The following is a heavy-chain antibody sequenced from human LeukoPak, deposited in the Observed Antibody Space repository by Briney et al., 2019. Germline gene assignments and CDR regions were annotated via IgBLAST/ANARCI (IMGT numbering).Heavy chain of an antibody. Sequence: GGSLRLSCAASGFTFSSYWMSWVRQAPGKGLEWVGRIKSKTDGGTTAYASPVQGRFTISRDDSKNTLFLQMDSLKTKDTAVYYCTTAPQVQPPVMVDYWGQGTLVTVSA. J-gene: IGHJ4*02. V-gene: IGHV3-15*01. D-gene: IGHD1-1*01. CDR2: IKSKTDGGTT. CDR3: TTAPQVQPPVMVDY. CDR1: GFTFSSYW.